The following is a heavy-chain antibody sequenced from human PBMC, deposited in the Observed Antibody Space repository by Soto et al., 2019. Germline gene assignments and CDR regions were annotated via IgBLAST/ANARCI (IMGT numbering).Heavy chain of an antibody. CDR1: GFTVSSNY. CDR3: ARDANPYGSGSQNDY. Sequence: ESGGGLVQPGGSLRLSCAASGFTVSSNYMSWVRQAPGKGLEWVSVIYSGGSTYYADSVKGRFTISRDNSKNTLYLQMNSLRAEDTAVYYCARDANPYGSGSQNDYWGQGTLVTVSS. V-gene: IGHV3-66*01. CDR2: IYSGGST. J-gene: IGHJ4*02. D-gene: IGHD3-10*01.